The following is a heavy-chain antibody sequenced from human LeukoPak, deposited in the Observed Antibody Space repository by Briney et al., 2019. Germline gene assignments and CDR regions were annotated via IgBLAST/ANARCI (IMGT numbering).Heavy chain of an antibody. D-gene: IGHD1-26*01. J-gene: IGHJ4*02. CDR2: IYYSGST. Sequence: NPSETLSLTCAVSGASISGSGYYWGWIRQPPGKGVEWIGNIYYSGSTYYNASLQSRVTISIDTSKNQFSLRLNSVTAADTAMYYCAKSGGYGLVDYWGQGTLVTVSS. V-gene: IGHV4-39*01. CDR1: GASISGSGYY. CDR3: AKSGGYGLVDY.